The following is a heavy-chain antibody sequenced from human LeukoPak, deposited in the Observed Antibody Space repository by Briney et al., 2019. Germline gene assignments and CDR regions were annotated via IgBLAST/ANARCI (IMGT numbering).Heavy chain of an antibody. CDR2: INHSGST. J-gene: IGHJ3*02. CDR1: GGSFSGFY. CDR3: ARHIPKVGTYYVYAFDI. Sequence: PSETLSLTCAVYGGSFSGFYWSWIRQPPGKGLEWIGEINHSGSTNYKPSLKSRLTISVDTSKNQFSLKMTSVTAADTAVYYCARHIPKVGTYYVYAFDIWGQGTMVTVSS. D-gene: IGHD2/OR15-2a*01. V-gene: IGHV4-34*01.